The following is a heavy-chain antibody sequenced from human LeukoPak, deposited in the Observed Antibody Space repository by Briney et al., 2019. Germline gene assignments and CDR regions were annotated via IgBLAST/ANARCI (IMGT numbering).Heavy chain of an antibody. D-gene: IGHD3-22*01. CDR2: IYHSGSS. Sequence: NPSETLSLTCTVSGYSITSAYYWGWIRQSPGKGLAWIGSIYHSGSSYYNPSLKSRVTISVDTSKNHFSLKLTSVTAADTAVYYCAREHYYDSTAYLDWGQGTLVSVSS. CDR1: GYSITSAYY. CDR3: AREHYYDSTAYLD. V-gene: IGHV4-38-2*02. J-gene: IGHJ4*02.